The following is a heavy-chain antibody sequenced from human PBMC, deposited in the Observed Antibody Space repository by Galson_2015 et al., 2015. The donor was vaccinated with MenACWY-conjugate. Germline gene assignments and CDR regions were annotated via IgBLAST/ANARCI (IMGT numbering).Heavy chain of an antibody. CDR1: GFPFGTYW. CDR2: IKYDGSEQ. Sequence: SLRLSCAASGFPFGTYWMTWVRQAPGKGLEWVANIKYDGSEQYYGDSVRGRLLISRDNANNSLFLQMNSLRPEDTAVYYCVRPIMTFAAVRSLDYWGQGTVVTVSS. J-gene: IGHJ4*02. V-gene: IGHV3-7*01. D-gene: IGHD3-10*01. CDR3: VRPIMTFAAVRSLDY.